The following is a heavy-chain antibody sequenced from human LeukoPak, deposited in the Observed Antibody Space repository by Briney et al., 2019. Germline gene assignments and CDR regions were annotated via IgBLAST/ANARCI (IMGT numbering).Heavy chain of an antibody. V-gene: IGHV3-23*01. Sequence: GGSLRLSCTPSGFPFSSYAMNWVRQAPGKGPEWLSGISGRGDRTYYADSVKGRFTISRDNSKNTLYLQMTSLRVEDTAVYYCARERITFGRVIVPNYFDSWGQGTLVTVSS. D-gene: IGHD3-16*02. CDR1: GFPFSSYA. CDR2: ISGRGDRT. CDR3: ARERITFGRVIVPNYFDS. J-gene: IGHJ4*02.